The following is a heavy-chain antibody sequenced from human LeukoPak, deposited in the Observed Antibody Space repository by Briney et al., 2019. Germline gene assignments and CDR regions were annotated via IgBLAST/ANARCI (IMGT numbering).Heavy chain of an antibody. CDR1: GGSISSSSYY. Sequence: SETLSLTCTVSGGSISSSSYYWGWIRPPPGKGLEWIGSIYYSGSTYYNPSLKSRVTISVDTSKNQFSLKLSSVTAADTAVYYCARHKGYFDYWGQGTLVTVSS. V-gene: IGHV4-39*01. CDR2: IYYSGST. CDR3: ARHKGYFDY. J-gene: IGHJ4*02.